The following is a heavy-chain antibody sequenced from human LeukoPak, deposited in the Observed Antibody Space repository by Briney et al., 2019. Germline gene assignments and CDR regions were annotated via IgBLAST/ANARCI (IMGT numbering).Heavy chain of an antibody. Sequence: SETLSLTCTVSGGSVSSGSYYWSWIRQPPGKGLEWIGYIYYSGSTNYNPSLKSRVTISVDTSKNQFSLKLSSVTAADTAVYYCARDMGNMDVWGKGTTVTVSS. J-gene: IGHJ6*03. D-gene: IGHD7-27*01. V-gene: IGHV4-61*01. CDR2: IYYSGST. CDR1: GGSVSSGSYY. CDR3: ARDMGNMDV.